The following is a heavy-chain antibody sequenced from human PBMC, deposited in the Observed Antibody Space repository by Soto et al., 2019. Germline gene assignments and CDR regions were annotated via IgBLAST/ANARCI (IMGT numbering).Heavy chain of an antibody. CDR1: GYSFTSYW. J-gene: IGHJ4*02. Sequence: GESLKISCKGSGYSFTSYWIGWVRQMPGKGLEWMGIIYPGDSDTSYSPSFQGQVTISAERSISTANLQWSRLKAPDTEMNDGARFTIFGVVSIPLSDYWGQGTLVPVSS. D-gene: IGHD3-3*01. V-gene: IGHV5-51*01. CDR3: ARFTIFGVVSIPLSDY. CDR2: IYPGDSDT.